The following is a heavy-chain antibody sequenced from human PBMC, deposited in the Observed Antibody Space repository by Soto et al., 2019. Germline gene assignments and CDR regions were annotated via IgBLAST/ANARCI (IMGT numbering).Heavy chain of an antibody. CDR1: GDSVSSGTYH. Sequence: SETLSLTCIVSGDSVSSGTYHWSWIRQPPGKGLEWIGYIYYRGSTNYNPSLKSRVTISIDTSRNQFSLKVSSVTAADTAVYYCARGLDYVGFDYWGQGTLVTVSS. J-gene: IGHJ4*02. D-gene: IGHD4-17*01. CDR2: IYYRGST. CDR3: ARGLDYVGFDY. V-gene: IGHV4-61*01.